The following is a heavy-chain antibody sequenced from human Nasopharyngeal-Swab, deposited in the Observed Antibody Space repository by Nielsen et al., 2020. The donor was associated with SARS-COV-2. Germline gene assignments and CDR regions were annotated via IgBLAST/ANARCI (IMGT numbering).Heavy chain of an antibody. J-gene: IGHJ4*02. V-gene: IGHV4-39*07. CDR1: GASISSSSYY. Sequence: SETLSLTCTVSGASISSSSYYWGWIRQPPGEGLEWIGSIYYSGSTNYNPSLKSRVTISVDTSKNQFSLKLSSVTAADTAVYYCARILTIFGVVASYYFDYWGQGTLVTVSS. CDR2: IYYSGST. D-gene: IGHD3-3*01. CDR3: ARILTIFGVVASYYFDY.